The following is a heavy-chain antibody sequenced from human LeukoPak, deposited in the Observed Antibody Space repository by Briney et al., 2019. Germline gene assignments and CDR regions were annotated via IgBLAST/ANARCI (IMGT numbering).Heavy chain of an antibody. CDR2: IYHSGST. J-gene: IGHJ4*02. D-gene: IGHD3-3*01. CDR3: ARALRFLEWGFDY. V-gene: IGHV4-4*02. Sequence: SETLSLTCAVSGDSISSSNWWSWVRQPPGKGLEWIGEIYHSGSTYYNPSLKSRVTISVDTSKNQFSLKLSSVTAADTAVYYCARALRFLEWGFDYWGQGTLVTVSS. CDR1: GDSISSSNW.